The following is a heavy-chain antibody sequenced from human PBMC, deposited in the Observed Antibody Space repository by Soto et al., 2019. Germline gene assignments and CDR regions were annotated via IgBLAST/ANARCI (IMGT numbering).Heavy chain of an antibody. D-gene: IGHD1-1*01. J-gene: IGHJ4*02. CDR2: ISYDGSNK. CDR1: GFIFSSYA. Sequence: QVQLVESGGGVVQPGRSLRLSCAASGFIFSSYAMHWVRQAPGKGLEWVAVISYDGSNKYYADSVKGRFTISRDNSKNTLYLQMNSLRAEDTAVYYCARDSTGHFDYWGQGTLVTVSS. V-gene: IGHV3-30-3*01. CDR3: ARDSTGHFDY.